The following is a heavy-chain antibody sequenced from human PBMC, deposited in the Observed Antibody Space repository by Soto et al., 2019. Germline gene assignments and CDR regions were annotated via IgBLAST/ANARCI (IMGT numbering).Heavy chain of an antibody. CDR3: ARDLSLPVDLGGYYYYGMDV. CDR1: GGTVISRGSY. V-gene: IGHV4-61*08. D-gene: IGHD3-16*02. CDR2: IYYTGTS. Sequence: PSETLSLTCTVCGGTVISRGSYWGWIGQPLGKGLGWIGHIYYTGTSNYNPSLKSRVTISVDTSKKQFSLKLSSVSAADTAVHYCARDLSLPVDLGGYYYYGMDVWGQGTTVTVSS. J-gene: IGHJ6*02.